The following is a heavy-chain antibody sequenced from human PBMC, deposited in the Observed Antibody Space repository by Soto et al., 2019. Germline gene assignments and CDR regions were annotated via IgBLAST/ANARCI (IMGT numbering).Heavy chain of an antibody. D-gene: IGHD2-2*01. Sequence: GESLPISCQCSGYSFTSYLIVLVRPLPGKGLEWMGIIYPGDSDTRYRPSFQGQVTISADKSISTAYLQWSSLKASDTAMYYCARHFYCSSTSCYGSYYYGMDVWGQGTTVNFAS. CDR3: ARHFYCSSTSCYGSYYYGMDV. CDR2: IYPGDSDT. V-gene: IGHV5-51*01. J-gene: IGHJ6*02. CDR1: GYSFTSYL.